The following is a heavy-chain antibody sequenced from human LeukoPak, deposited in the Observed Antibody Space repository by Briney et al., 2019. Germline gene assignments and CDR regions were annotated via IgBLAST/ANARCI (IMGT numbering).Heavy chain of an antibody. Sequence: GGSLRLSCAASEFSFSNYWMSWVRQAPGKGLEWVANIKEDGTEKNYVGSVKGRFTISRDNAKNSLYLQMNSLRTEDTAVYYCTTWGPSSHFDYWGQGTLVTVSS. CDR3: TTWGPSSHFDY. CDR1: EFSFSNYW. D-gene: IGHD7-27*01. CDR2: IKEDGTEK. J-gene: IGHJ4*02. V-gene: IGHV3-7*01.